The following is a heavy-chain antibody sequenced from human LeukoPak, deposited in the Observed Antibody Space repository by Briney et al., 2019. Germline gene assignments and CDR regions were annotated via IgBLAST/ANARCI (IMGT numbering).Heavy chain of an antibody. CDR1: GYTFTGYY. J-gene: IGHJ4*02. V-gene: IGHV1-2*02. CDR2: INPNSGGT. D-gene: IGHD3-22*01. CDR3: ATQKYDSSGYYDY. Sequence: ASVKVSCKASGYTFTGYYMHWVRQAPGQGIEWMGWINPNSGGTNYAQKFQGRVTMTRDTSISTAYMELSRLRSDDTAVYYCATQKYDSSGYYDYWGQGTLVTVSS.